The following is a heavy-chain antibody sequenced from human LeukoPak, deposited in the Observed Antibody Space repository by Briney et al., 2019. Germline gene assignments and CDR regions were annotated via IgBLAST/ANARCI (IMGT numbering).Heavy chain of an antibody. CDR2: ISETSSDI. V-gene: IGHV3-21*01. Sequence: KPGGSLRLSCAVSGFTFSSYSLSWVRQAPGKGLEWVSSISETSSDIDYAESVKGRFKISRDNAKNSLYLQMNSLRAEDTAVYYCARNPKLELLWLGETYMTDYWGQGTLVTVSS. CDR3: ARNPKLELLWLGETYMTDY. J-gene: IGHJ4*02. CDR1: GFTFSSYS. D-gene: IGHD3-10*01.